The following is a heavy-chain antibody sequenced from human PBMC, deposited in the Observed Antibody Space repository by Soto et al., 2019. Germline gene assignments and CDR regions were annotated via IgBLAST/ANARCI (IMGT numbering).Heavy chain of an antibody. J-gene: IGHJ6*03. CDR3: ASSSWSSKLGYYYYYMDV. CDR1: GYSFTSYW. D-gene: IGHD6-13*01. CDR2: IYPGDSDT. V-gene: IGHV5-51*01. Sequence: GESLKISCKGSGYSFTSYWIGWVRQMPGKGLEWMGIIYPGDSDTRYSPSFQGQVTISADKSISTSYLQWSSLKASDTAMYYCASSSWSSKLGYYYYYMDVWGKGTTVTVSS.